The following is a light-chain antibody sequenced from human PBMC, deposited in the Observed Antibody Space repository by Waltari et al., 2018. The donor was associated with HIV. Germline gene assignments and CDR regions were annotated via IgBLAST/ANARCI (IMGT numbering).Light chain of an antibody. CDR3: AVWDDSLRGGV. J-gene: IGLJ3*02. V-gene: IGLV1-47*01. CDR1: TSIPGRHS. Sequence: QSLLTHPPSASGTPGLRVVISCSGRTSIPGRHSVTWYQQVPGAAPKIHIYRHTQRVSGVPDRFPASKSGTSSPLAIRELRSEDEAYYYCAVWDDSLRGGVFGGGTKLTV. CDR2: RHT.